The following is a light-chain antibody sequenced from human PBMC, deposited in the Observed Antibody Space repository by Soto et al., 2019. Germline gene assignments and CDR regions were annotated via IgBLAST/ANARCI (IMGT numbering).Light chain of an antibody. CDR2: LEGSGSY. CDR3: ETWDSPLVV. V-gene: IGLV4-60*02. J-gene: IGLJ2*01. Sequence: QSVLTQSSSASASLGSSVKLTCTLSSGHSSYIIAWHQQQPGKAPRYLMKLEGSGSYNKGSGVPDRFSGSSSGADRYLTISTLQFEDEADYYCETWDSPLVVFGGGTKLTVL. CDR1: SGHSSYI.